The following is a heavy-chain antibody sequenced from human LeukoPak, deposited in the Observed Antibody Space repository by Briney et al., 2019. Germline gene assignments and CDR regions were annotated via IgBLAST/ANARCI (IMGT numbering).Heavy chain of an antibody. CDR2: VDHTGST. CDR1: DDSITMYY. V-gene: IGHV4-59*01. Sequence: SETLSLTCSVSDDSITMYYWTWIRQPPGKGLEWIGYVDHTGSTNFNPSLNGRVSISRDTTKNLFSLRLRSVTAADTAVYYCAREGGDLGGGEVDYWGQGTPLTVSS. CDR3: AREGGDLGGGEVDY. D-gene: IGHD4-17*01. J-gene: IGHJ4*02.